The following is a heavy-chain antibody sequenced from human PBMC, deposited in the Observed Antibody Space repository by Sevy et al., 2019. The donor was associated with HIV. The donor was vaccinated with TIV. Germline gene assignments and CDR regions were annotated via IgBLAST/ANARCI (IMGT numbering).Heavy chain of an antibody. CDR3: AKQYSGYGFGGSDY. D-gene: IGHD5-12*01. CDR1: GFTFHDYA. Sequence: GGSLRLSCTASGFTFHDYAMHWVRQAPGKGLEWVSGISWNSGRIGYADSVKGRFTISRDNAKNSLYLQMNSLRAEDTALYYCAKQYSGYGFGGSDYWGQGTLVTVSS. V-gene: IGHV3-9*01. J-gene: IGHJ4*02. CDR2: ISWNSGRI.